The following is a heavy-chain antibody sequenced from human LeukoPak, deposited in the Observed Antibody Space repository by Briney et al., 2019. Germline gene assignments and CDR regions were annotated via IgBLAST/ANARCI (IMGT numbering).Heavy chain of an antibody. CDR2: ISGSGGST. Sequence: PGGSLRLSCAASGFTFSSYAMSWVRQAPGKGLEWVSAISGSGGSTYYADSVKGRFIISRDSSKNTLYLQMNSPRAEDTAVYYCAKDTDYYGSGRPDWGQGTLVTVSS. D-gene: IGHD3-10*01. CDR3: AKDTDYYGSGRPD. V-gene: IGHV3-23*01. J-gene: IGHJ4*02. CDR1: GFTFSSYA.